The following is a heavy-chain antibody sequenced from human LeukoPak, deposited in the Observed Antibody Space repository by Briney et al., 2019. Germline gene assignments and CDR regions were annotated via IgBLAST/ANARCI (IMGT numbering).Heavy chain of an antibody. Sequence: PSETLSLTCTVSGGSISSYYWSWIRQPPGKGLEWIGYIYYSGSTNYNPSLKSRVTISVDSSKNQFSLKLSSVTAADTAVYYCARATEGGYTYDYFYYYYMDVWGKGTTVTISS. CDR3: ARATEGGYTYDYFYYYYMDV. V-gene: IGHV4-59*01. D-gene: IGHD5-18*01. CDR1: GGSISSYY. J-gene: IGHJ6*03. CDR2: IYYSGST.